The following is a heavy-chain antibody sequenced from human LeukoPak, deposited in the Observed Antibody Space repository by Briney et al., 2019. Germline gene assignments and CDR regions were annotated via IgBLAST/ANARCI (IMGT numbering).Heavy chain of an antibody. CDR3: ARTYYYDSSGYHEDY. D-gene: IGHD3-22*01. Sequence: SVKVSCKASGGTFSSYAISRVRQAPGQGLEWMGRIIPIFGIANYAQKFQGRVTITADKSTSTAYMELSSLRSEDTAVYYCARTYYYDSSGYHEDYWGQGTLVTVSS. J-gene: IGHJ4*02. CDR1: GGTFSSYA. CDR2: IIPIFGIA. V-gene: IGHV1-69*04.